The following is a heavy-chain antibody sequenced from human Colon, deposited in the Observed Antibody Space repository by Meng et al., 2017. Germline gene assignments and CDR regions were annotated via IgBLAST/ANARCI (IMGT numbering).Heavy chain of an antibody. Sequence: HETGPGWVRPHGPLSPTCTCSGDSISGIRSSWGWIRQSPGKGLEYIATIFYSGRTYYNPSLKSRVTMSVDTANNQFSLKLSSVTAADTAVYYCVRERGSYSGGEFEYWGQGTLVTVSS. J-gene: IGHJ4*02. CDR1: GDSISGIRSS. V-gene: IGHV4-39*07. CDR2: IFYSGRT. CDR3: VRERGSYSGGEFEY. D-gene: IGHD3-22*01.